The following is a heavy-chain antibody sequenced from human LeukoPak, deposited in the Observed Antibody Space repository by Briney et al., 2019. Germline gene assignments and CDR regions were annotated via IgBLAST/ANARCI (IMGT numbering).Heavy chain of an antibody. V-gene: IGHV3-7*03. CDR2: IKQDGSEK. CDR3: TRDSVGDSYADY. J-gene: IGHJ4*02. Sequence: GGSLRLSCAASGFTFSSYWMNWVRQAPGKGLEWVANIKQDGSEKYYVDSVKGRFTISRDNAKNSLYLQMNSLRAEDTAVYYCTRDSVGDSYADYWGQGTLVAVSS. CDR1: GFTFSSYW. D-gene: IGHD5-18*01.